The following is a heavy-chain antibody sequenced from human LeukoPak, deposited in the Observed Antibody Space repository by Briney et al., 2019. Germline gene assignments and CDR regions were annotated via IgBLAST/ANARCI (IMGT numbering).Heavy chain of an antibody. CDR1: GYTFTAYY. D-gene: IGHD6-19*01. CDR2: INPNSGGT. J-gene: IGHJ3*01. CDR3: ARLWLVQGAVDF. V-gene: IGHV1-2*02. Sequence: ASVKVSCKASGYTFTAYYMHWVRQAPGQGLEWMGWINPNSGGTNYAQKFQGRVTMTRDTSISTAYMELSRLRSDDTAVYYCARLWLVQGAVDFWGQGTMVTVSS.